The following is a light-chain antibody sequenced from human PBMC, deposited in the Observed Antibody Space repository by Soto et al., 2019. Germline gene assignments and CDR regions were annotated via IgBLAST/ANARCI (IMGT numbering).Light chain of an antibody. J-gene: IGKJ1*01. CDR1: QSVNSY. CDR3: QQRSNWPPWT. V-gene: IGKV3-11*01. Sequence: EIVLTQSPATLSLSPGERAALSCRASQSVNSYLAWYQQKPGQAPMLLIYDASNRATGIPARFSGSGSGTDFTLTIRSLEPEDFAVYYCQQRSNWPPWTFGQGTKVEIK. CDR2: DAS.